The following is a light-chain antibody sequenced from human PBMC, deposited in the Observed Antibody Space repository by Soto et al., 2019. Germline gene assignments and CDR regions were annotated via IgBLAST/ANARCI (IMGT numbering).Light chain of an antibody. CDR3: QSYDGRNHVL. CDR2: EDN. V-gene: IGLV6-57*04. Sequence: NFMLTQPHSVSESPGKTVTISCTRSSGSIASNYVQWYQQRPGSAPTTVIYEDNQRPSGVPDRFSGSIDTSSNSASLTISGLKTEDEADYYCQSYDGRNHVLFGGGTKLTVL. CDR1: SGSIASNY. J-gene: IGLJ2*01.